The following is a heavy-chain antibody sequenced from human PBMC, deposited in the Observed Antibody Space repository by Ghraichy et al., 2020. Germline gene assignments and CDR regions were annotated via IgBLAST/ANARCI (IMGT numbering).Heavy chain of an antibody. V-gene: IGHV3-66*01. CDR1: GFTVSSNY. D-gene: IGHD3-22*01. CDR3: ATAMIAGYYYYYYGMDV. Sequence: GESLNISCAASGFTVSSNYMSWVRQAPGKGLEWVSVIYSGGSTYYADSVKGRFTISRDNSKNTLYLQMNSLRAEDTAVYYCATAMIAGYYYYYYGMDVWGQGTTVTVSS. J-gene: IGHJ6*02. CDR2: IYSGGST.